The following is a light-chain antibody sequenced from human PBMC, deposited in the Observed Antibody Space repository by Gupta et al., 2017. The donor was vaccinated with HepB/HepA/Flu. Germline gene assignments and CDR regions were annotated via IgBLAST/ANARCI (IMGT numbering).Light chain of an antibody. CDR1: SSNVGSNN. CDR3: AAWDTILNAVV. CDR2: YND. V-gene: IGLV1-44*01. Sequence: SVLTQSTSISETTGQRVTISCSGSSSNVGSNNVNWYQQLPGTAPKLLIYYNDERPSGVPDRISGSKSGTSASLAISGLQAEDEADYYCAAWDTILNAVVFGGGTKLTVL. J-gene: IGLJ2*01.